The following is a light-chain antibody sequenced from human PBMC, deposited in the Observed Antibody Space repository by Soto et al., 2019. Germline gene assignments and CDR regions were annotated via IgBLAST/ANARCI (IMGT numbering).Light chain of an antibody. J-gene: IGKJ5*01. CDR2: VAS. V-gene: IGKV1-33*01. CDR3: QHYDNLPPG. Sequence: DIQITQSPSSLSASIGDRGTITFQASQDISNHLNWYQQKPGKAPKLLIHVASNLETGVPSRFSGSGSGTDFTFTISSLQPEDSATYYCQHYDNLPPGFGQGTRLEIK. CDR1: QDISNH.